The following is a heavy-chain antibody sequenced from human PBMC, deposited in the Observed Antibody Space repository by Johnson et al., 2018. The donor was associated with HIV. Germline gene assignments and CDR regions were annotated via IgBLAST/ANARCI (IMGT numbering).Heavy chain of an antibody. CDR1: GFTFSSYA. J-gene: IGHJ3*02. D-gene: IGHD4-17*01. Sequence: QVQLVESGGGVVQPGRSLRLSCAASGFTFSSYAMHWVRQAPGKGLEWVAVISYDGSTKYYADSVKGRFTISRDNFKNTLYLQMHSLRAEDPAVYYCARALTTDAFDIWGQGKMVTVSS. CDR3: ARALTTDAFDI. V-gene: IGHV3-30-3*01. CDR2: ISYDGSTK.